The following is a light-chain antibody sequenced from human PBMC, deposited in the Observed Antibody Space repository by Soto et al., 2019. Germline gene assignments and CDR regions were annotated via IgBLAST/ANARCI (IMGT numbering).Light chain of an antibody. CDR1: QSVSRQ. V-gene: IGKV3-11*01. CDR2: DAS. CDR3: QQRCDWPLT. Sequence: EIVLTQSPATLSLSPGERATLSCRASQSVSRQLAWYQQKPGQAPRLLIYDASNRANGIPARFSGSGSATDFTLTISSLEPEDCAVYYCQQRCDWPLTFGGGTKVEIK. J-gene: IGKJ4*01.